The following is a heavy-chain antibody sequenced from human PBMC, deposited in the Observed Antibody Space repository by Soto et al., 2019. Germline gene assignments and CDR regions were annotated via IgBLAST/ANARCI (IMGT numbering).Heavy chain of an antibody. J-gene: IGHJ3*02. CDR1: GFTLSNDL. V-gene: IGHV3-74*01. CDR2: ISADGSDT. Sequence: RLSCSASGFTLSNDLVHWVRQSPGKGLVWVSRISADGSDTAYADSVKGRFSISRDNARNTVYLQMSSLRVDDTAVYYCAKGGQRITMIVVVIAGDDAFDICGQGTMVTV. D-gene: IGHD3-22*01. CDR3: AKGGQRITMIVVVIAGDDAFDI.